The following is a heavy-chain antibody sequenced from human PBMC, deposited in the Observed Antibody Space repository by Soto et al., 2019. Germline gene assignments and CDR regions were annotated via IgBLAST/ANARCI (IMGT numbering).Heavy chain of an antibody. CDR2: MNPNIGIT. J-gene: IGHJ6*03. CDR3: ARAEARSGYNDYYYMDV. D-gene: IGHD3-3*01. CDR1: GHTFTSYD. V-gene: IGHV1-8*01. Sequence: GASVKVSCKASGHTFTSYDINWVRQATGQGLDCFGWMNPNIGITGYSQKFQGRVTMTRNTSISTAYMELSSLRSEDTAVYYCARAEARSGYNDYYYMDVWGKGTTVTVSS.